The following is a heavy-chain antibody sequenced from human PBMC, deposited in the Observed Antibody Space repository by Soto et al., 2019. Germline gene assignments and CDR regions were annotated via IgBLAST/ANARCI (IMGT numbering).Heavy chain of an antibody. V-gene: IGHV3-23*01. Sequence: GWSLRLSCAASGFTFSSYAMSWVRQAPGKGLEWVSAISGSGGSTYYADSVKGRFTISRDNSKNTLYLQMNSLRAEDTAVYYCAKTPTVTIFGCWGQGTLVTVSS. J-gene: IGHJ4*02. CDR1: GFTFSSYA. CDR3: AKTPTVTIFGC. D-gene: IGHD3-3*01. CDR2: ISGSGGST.